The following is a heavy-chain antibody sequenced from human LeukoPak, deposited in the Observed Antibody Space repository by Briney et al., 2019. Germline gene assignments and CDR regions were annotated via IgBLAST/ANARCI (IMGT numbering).Heavy chain of an antibody. Sequence: ASVKLSCKASGYTSTSYGISWVRQAPGQGLEWMGWISAYNGNTNYAQKLQGRVTMTTDTSTSTAYMELRSLRSDDTAVYYCARSQYYYGSGSYYYYFDYWGQGTLVTVSS. CDR1: GYTSTSYG. V-gene: IGHV1-18*01. D-gene: IGHD3-10*01. CDR3: ARSQYYYGSGSYYYYFDY. J-gene: IGHJ4*02. CDR2: ISAYNGNT.